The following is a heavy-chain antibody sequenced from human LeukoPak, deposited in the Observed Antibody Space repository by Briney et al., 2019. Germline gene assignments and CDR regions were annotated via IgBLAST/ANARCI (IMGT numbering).Heavy chain of an antibody. D-gene: IGHD5-12*01. V-gene: IGHV4-61*02. CDR2: IYTSGST. CDR1: GGSISSGSYY. CDR3: ARSGFSYYFDH. J-gene: IGHJ4*02. Sequence: SETLSLTCTVSGGSISSGSYYWSWIRQPAGKGLEWIGRIYTSGSTNYNPSLKSRVTISVDTSKNQFSLKLSSVTAADTAVYYCARSGFSYYFDHWGRGSLVSVSS.